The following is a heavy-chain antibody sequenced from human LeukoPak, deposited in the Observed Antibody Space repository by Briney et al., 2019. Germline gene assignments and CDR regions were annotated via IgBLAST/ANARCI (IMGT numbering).Heavy chain of an antibody. V-gene: IGHV1-18*01. J-gene: IGHJ4*02. CDR2: ISAYNGNT. CDR3: ARRDLAWNANAHDY. Sequence: ASVTVSCKASGYTFTSYGISWVRQAPGQGLEWMGWISAYNGNTNYAQKLQGRVTMTTDTSTSTACMELRSLRSDDTAVYYCARRDLAWNANAHDYWGQGTLVTVSS. CDR1: GYTFTSYG. D-gene: IGHD1-1*01.